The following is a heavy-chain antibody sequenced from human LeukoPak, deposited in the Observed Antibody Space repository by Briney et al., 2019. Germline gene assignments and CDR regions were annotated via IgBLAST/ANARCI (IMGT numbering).Heavy chain of an antibody. CDR2: ISGSGGTT. V-gene: IGHV3-23*01. CDR1: GFTFSSYG. CDR3: AKSAGYTSSWYFY. D-gene: IGHD6-13*01. Sequence: PGGSLRLSCAASGFTFSSYGMHWVRQAPGKGLEWVSGISGSGGTTYYADSVKGRFSISRDNSKNTLYLQMNSLRAEDTAVYYCAKSAGYTSSWYFYWGQGTLVTVSS. J-gene: IGHJ4*02.